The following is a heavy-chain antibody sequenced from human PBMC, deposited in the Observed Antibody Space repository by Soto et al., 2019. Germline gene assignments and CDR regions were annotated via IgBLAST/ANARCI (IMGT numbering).Heavy chain of an antibody. Sequence: WWSLRLSCAASGFTFSTYTMHWFRQAPGKGLEWVALTSYGGDIENHADSVKDRITISRDNSKNTVSLHMTSLRAEDTAVYYCARGGFCGGTTCYTNFHYGMDVWGQGTTVTVSS. CDR3: ARGGFCGGTTCYTNFHYGMDV. D-gene: IGHD2-2*02. V-gene: IGHV3-30-3*01. CDR2: TSYGGDIE. CDR1: GFTFSTYT. J-gene: IGHJ6*01.